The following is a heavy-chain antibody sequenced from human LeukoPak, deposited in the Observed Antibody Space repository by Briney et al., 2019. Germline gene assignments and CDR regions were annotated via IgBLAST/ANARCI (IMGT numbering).Heavy chain of an antibody. CDR3: ATYRQVLLPFES. J-gene: IGHJ4*02. Sequence: PGGSLRLSCAASGFTFTSYSMNWVRQAPGKGLEWVSSISGSSTFIYYADSVKGRFTISRDNAKNSLYLQMNSLRVEDTAIYYCATYRQVLLPFESWGQGTLVTVSS. V-gene: IGHV3-21*04. D-gene: IGHD2-8*02. CDR1: GFTFTSYS. CDR2: ISGSSTFI.